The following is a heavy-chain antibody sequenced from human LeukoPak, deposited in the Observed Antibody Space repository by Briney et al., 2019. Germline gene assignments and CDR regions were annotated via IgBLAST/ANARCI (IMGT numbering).Heavy chain of an antibody. CDR1: GFTLSSNS. CDR3: ARDPVYSSSWPF. D-gene: IGHD6-13*01. CDR2: ISSSSSYI. V-gene: IGHV3-21*01. J-gene: IGHJ3*01. Sequence: GGSLRRSFSASGFTLSSNSMNWVRQAQGKGREWGSCISSSSSYIYYADSVKGRFTISRDNAKNSLYLQMNSLRAEDTAVYYCARDPVYSSSWPFWGQGTMVTVSS.